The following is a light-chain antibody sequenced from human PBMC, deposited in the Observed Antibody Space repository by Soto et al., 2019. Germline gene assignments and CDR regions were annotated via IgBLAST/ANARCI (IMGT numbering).Light chain of an antibody. J-gene: IGKJ1*01. CDR1: QSVSSSY. Sequence: DIVLTQSPGTLSLSPGERATLSCRASQSVSSSYLAWYQQKPGQAPRLLIYGASSRATGILDRFSGSGSGTDFTLTISRLEPEDFAVYYCQQYGSSQWTFGQGTKVDIK. CDR2: GAS. V-gene: IGKV3-20*01. CDR3: QQYGSSQWT.